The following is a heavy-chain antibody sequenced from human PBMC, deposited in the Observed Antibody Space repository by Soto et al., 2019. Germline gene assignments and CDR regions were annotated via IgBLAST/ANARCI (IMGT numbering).Heavy chain of an antibody. D-gene: IGHD3-22*01. CDR3: ARAPYFYDSSAYFGY. CDR1: GYTFTSYG. J-gene: IGHJ4*02. Sequence: QVQLVQSGAEVKKPGASVKVSCKASGYTFTSYGISWVRQAPGQGLEGMGWISTYSGNTNYAQKLQVRVTMTTDTSTSTAYMELRSLRSDDTAVYYCARAPYFYDSSAYFGYWGQGTLVTVSS. V-gene: IGHV1-18*01. CDR2: ISTYSGNT.